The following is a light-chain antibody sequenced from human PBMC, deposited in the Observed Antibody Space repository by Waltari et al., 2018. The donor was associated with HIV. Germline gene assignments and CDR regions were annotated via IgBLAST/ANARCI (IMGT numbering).Light chain of an antibody. J-gene: IGKJ1*01. CDR1: QSVSSS. CDR2: KAS. Sequence: DIQMTQSPPTLSASVGERVPITCRASQSVSSSLAWYQQQPGKAPNLLIFKASSLQNGVPPRFSGSGSGTEFTLTISGLQPDDFATYYCQQYLTFSRTFGQGTRVEIK. V-gene: IGKV1-5*03. CDR3: QQYLTFSRT.